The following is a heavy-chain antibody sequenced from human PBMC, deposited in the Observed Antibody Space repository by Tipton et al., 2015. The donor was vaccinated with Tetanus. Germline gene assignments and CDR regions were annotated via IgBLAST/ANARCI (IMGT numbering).Heavy chain of an antibody. J-gene: IGHJ6*03. Sequence: SLRLSCSASGFIFSNYWMSWVRQAPGKGLEWVANINRNGGGKYYVDSVKGRFTISRDEAKKSVYLEMSSLTVGDTAVYYCARDRGEDWTNFYYMDVWGKGATGTVSS. V-gene: IGHV3-7*01. CDR3: ARDRGEDWTNFYYMDV. CDR1: GFIFSNYW. CDR2: INRNGGGK. D-gene: IGHD3/OR15-3a*01.